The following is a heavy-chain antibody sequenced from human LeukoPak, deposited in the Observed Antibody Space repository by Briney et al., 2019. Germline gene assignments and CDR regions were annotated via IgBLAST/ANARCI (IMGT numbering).Heavy chain of an antibody. CDR1: GYTFTNYP. J-gene: IGHJ4*02. D-gene: IGHD3-22*01. Sequence: ASVKVSCEASGYTFTNYPMVWVRQAPGEGLEWMGWINTKTGNPTYAQGFTGRFVFSLDTSVSTTYLQISGLKAEDTAMYYCARGVGYYDSSGTIDYWGQGTLVTVSS. V-gene: IGHV7-4-1*02. CDR2: INTKTGNP. CDR3: ARGVGYYDSSGTIDY.